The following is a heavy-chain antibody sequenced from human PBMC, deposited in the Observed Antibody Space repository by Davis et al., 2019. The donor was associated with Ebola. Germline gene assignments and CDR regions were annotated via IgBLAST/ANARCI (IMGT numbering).Heavy chain of an antibody. Sequence: HSQTLSLTCAISGDSVSSNSAAWNWIRQSPSRGLEWLGRTYYRSKWYNDYAVSVKSRITINPDTSKNQFSLQLNSVTPEDTAVYYCARGGIVVVPAAIDWFDPWGQGTLVTVSS. D-gene: IGHD2-2*02. CDR3: ARGGIVVVPAAIDWFDP. CDR1: GDSVSSNSAA. J-gene: IGHJ5*02. CDR2: TYYRSKWYN. V-gene: IGHV6-1*01.